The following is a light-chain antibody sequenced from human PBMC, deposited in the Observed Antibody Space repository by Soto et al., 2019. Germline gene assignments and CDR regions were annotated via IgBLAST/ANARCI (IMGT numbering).Light chain of an antibody. J-gene: IGLJ1*01. CDR2: DVT. V-gene: IGLV2-11*01. CDR3: CSHAGSYTFV. CDR1: SSDVAKHEY. Sequence: QSVLTQPRSVSGSPGQSVTISCTGSSSDVAKHEYVSWYQQNPGKAPKLLIYDVTKRPSGVPDRFSGSKFGNTASLTISGLRPEDDADYFCCSHAGSYTFVFGSGTKLTVL.